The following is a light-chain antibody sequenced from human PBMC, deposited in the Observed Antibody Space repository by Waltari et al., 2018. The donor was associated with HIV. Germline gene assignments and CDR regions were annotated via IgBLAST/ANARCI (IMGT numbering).Light chain of an antibody. Sequence: DIVMTQSPDSLAVSLGERATIYCKSSQSLLYTSNNNNDLGWFQQKPGQPPKVLIYWASIRDSGVPYRFSGSGSGTDFTLTISNLQAEDVAVYYCQQYYYTPYSFGQGTKLEIK. CDR1: QSLLYTSNNNND. CDR3: QQYYYTPYS. V-gene: IGKV4-1*01. CDR2: WAS. J-gene: IGKJ2*03.